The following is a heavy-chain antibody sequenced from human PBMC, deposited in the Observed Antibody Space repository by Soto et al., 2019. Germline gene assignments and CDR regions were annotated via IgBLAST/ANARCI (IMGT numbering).Heavy chain of an antibody. V-gene: IGHV4-39*01. Sequence: SETLSLTCTVSGGSISSSSSYWGWIRQPPGKGLEWIGTIYYSGSTYYNPSLKSRVTISVDTSKNQFSLKLSSVTAADTAVFYCVRADCSSTNCMGDYWGQGTLVTVSS. CDR2: IYYSGST. D-gene: IGHD2-2*01. CDR3: VRADCSSTNCMGDY. CDR1: GGSISSSSSY. J-gene: IGHJ4*02.